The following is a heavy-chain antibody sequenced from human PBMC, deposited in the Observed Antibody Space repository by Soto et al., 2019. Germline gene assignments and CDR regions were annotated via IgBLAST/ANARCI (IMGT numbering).Heavy chain of an antibody. J-gene: IGHJ4*02. V-gene: IGHV3-23*01. Sequence: EVQLLESGGGLVQPGGSPRLSCAASGFTFSSYAMSWVRQAPGKGLEWVSAISGSGGSTYYADSVKGRFTISRDNSKNTLYLQMNSLRAEDTAVYYCAKDLEMITFGGVISNLFFDYWGQGTLVTVSS. CDR3: AKDLEMITFGGVISNLFFDY. CDR2: ISGSGGST. D-gene: IGHD3-16*02. CDR1: GFTFSSYA.